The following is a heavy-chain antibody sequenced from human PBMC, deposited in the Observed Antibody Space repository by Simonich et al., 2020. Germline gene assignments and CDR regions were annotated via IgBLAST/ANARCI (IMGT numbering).Heavy chain of an antibody. J-gene: IGHJ3*02. CDR2: HGSSRSYI. Sequence: EVQLVESGGGLVKPGGTLRLSCAASGFTFSSYSMNWVRQAPGKGQGGVSSHGSSRSYIYDSESGKCRFTISRDNTKNSLYLQMNSLRDEDTAVYYCARGRDWGIEGGDAFDIWGQGKMVTVSS. D-gene: IGHD3-16*01. CDR3: ARGRDWGIEGGDAFDI. CDR1: GFTFSSYS. V-gene: IGHV3-21*06.